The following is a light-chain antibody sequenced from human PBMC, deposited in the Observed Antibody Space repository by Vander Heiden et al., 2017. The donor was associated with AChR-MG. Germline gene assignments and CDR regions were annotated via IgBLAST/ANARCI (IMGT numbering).Light chain of an antibody. CDR3: QQRSNWPRLT. J-gene: IGKJ4*01. CDR1: QSVSSY. CDR2: DAS. Sequence: EILLTQSPATLSLSPGERANLSCRASQSVSSYLVWYQQKPGQAPRLLLYDASNRATAIPARCSGSGSGTDFTLTISSLEPEDFAVYYCQQRSNWPRLTFGGGTKVEIK. V-gene: IGKV3-11*01.